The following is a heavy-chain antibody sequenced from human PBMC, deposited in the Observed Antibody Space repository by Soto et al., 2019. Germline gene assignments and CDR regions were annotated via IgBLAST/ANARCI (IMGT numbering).Heavy chain of an antibody. V-gene: IGHV3-23*01. D-gene: IGHD4-17*01. CDR3: AKFYYGDYSYYYYGMDV. J-gene: IGHJ6*02. Sequence: EVQVLESGGGLVQPGGSLRLSCAASGFTFSSYAMSWVRQAPGKGLEWVSAISGSGDSTRYADSVQGRFTISRDTSKHPLYLQMNSLRAEDTAVYYCAKFYYGDYSYYYYGMDVWGQGTTVTVSS. CDR1: GFTFSSYA. CDR2: ISGSGDST.